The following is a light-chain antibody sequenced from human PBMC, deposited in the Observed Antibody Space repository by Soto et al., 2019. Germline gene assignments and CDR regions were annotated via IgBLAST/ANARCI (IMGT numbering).Light chain of an antibody. V-gene: IGLV1-44*01. CDR1: SSNIGSNT. CDR2: NNN. Sequence: QSVLTQPPSASGTPGQRVTISCSGSSSNIGSNTVNWYQQLPGTAPKLLIYNNNQRPSGVPDRFSGSKSGTSASLAISGRQSEDEADYYCAAWDDSLNGLVFGTGTKVTV. J-gene: IGLJ1*01. CDR3: AAWDDSLNGLV.